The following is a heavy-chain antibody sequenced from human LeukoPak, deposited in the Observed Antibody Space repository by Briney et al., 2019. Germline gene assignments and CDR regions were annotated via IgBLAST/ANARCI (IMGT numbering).Heavy chain of an antibody. CDR1: GGSLSGYQ. J-gene: IGHJ6*03. Sequence: SETLSLTCAVYGGSLSGYQWSWIRQPPGKGLEWIGEINHSGTTDYNPSLKSRVTISMDTSKNQFSLKLSSVTAADTAVYYCARQVDYYYNYMDVWGKGTTVTVSS. CDR2: INHSGTT. CDR3: ARQVDYYYNYMDV. V-gene: IGHV4-34*01.